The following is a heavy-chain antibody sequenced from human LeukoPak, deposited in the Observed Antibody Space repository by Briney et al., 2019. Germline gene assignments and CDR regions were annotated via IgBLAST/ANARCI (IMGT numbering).Heavy chain of an antibody. CDR2: INPSGGST. D-gene: IGHD5-12*01. CDR3: ARSAVDIVATRESTGWFDP. V-gene: IGHV1-46*01. J-gene: IGHJ5*02. Sequence: ASVKVSCKASGYTFTSYYMHWVRQAPGPGLEWKGIINPSGGSTSYAQKFQGRVTMTRDTSTSTVYMELSSLRSEDTAVYYCARSAVDIVATRESTGWFDPWGQGTLVTVSS. CDR1: GYTFTSYY.